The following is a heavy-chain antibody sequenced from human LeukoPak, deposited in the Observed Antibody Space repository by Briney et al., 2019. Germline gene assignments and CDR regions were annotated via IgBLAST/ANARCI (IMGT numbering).Heavy chain of an antibody. Sequence: SETLSLTCTVSGGSISSSSYYWGWIRQPPGKGLEWIGSIYYSGSTYYNPSHKSRVTISVDTSKNQFSLKLSSVTAADTAVYYCARHGLEWFGELLRFFDYWGQGTLVTVSS. J-gene: IGHJ4*02. CDR3: ARHGLEWFGELLRFFDY. V-gene: IGHV4-39*01. CDR1: GGSISSSSYY. CDR2: IYYSGST. D-gene: IGHD3-10*01.